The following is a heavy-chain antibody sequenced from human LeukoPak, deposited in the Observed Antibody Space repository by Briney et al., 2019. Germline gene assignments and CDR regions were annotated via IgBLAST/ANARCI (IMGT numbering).Heavy chain of an antibody. D-gene: IGHD3-16*02. V-gene: IGHV4-59*08. CDR3: AGYMTPDAFDI. Sequence: SETLSLTCTVSGGSVSSYYWSWIRQPPGKGLEWIGYIYYSGSTNYNPSLKSRVTISVDTSKNQFSLKLSPVTAADTAVYYCAGYMTPDAFDIWGQGTMVTVSS. CDR2: IYYSGST. J-gene: IGHJ3*02. CDR1: GGSVSSYY.